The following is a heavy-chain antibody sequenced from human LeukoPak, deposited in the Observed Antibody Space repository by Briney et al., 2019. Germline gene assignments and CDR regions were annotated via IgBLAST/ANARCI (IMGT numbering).Heavy chain of an antibody. D-gene: IGHD2-15*01. CDR2: IYYSGST. CDR3: ARQGVVAATVDY. Sequence: NPSETLSLTCTVSGGSISSYYWSWIRQPPGKGLEWIGYIYYSGSTNYNPSLKSRVTISVDTSKNQFSLKLSSVTAADTAVYYCARQGVVAATVDYWGQGTLVTVSS. CDR1: GGSISSYY. V-gene: IGHV4-59*08. J-gene: IGHJ4*02.